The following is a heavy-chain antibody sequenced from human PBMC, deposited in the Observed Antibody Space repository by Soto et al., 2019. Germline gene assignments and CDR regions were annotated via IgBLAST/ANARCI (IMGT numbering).Heavy chain of an antibody. CDR2: INTYNGNT. D-gene: IGHD4-17*01. V-gene: IGHV1-18*01. Sequence: QVQLVQSRAEVKNPGASVKVSCKASGYSFTRYGIAWARQAPGQGLEWMGWINTYNGNTNYAQNLQGRVNLTTDTSTRTSSTRLTTQRADGTAIYHFAVAAVSVTRCGEDAWGQGTTVIVSS. J-gene: IGHJ6*02. CDR3: AVAAVSVTRCGEDA. CDR1: GYSFTRYG.